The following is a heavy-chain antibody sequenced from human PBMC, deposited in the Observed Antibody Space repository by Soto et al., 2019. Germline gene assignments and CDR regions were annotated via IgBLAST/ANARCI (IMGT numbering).Heavy chain of an antibody. Sequence: GGSLRLSCEASGFPFSFYSMNWVRQAPGKGLEWVAVISYDGSNKYYADSVKGRFTISRDNSKNTLYLQMNSLRAEDTAVYYCARRVLRYFDWLSYGMDVWGQGTTVTVSS. CDR2: ISYDGSNK. CDR3: ARRVLRYFDWLSYGMDV. V-gene: IGHV3-30*03. D-gene: IGHD3-9*01. CDR1: GFPFSFYS. J-gene: IGHJ6*02.